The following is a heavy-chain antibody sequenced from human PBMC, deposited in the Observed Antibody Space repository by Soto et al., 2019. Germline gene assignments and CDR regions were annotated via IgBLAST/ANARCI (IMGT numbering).Heavy chain of an antibody. CDR1: GGSISSGDYY. CDR2: IYYSGST. J-gene: IGHJ6*02. Sequence: NPSETLSLTCTVSGGSISSGDYYWSWIRQPPGKGLEWIGYIYYSGSTYYNPSLKSRVTISVDTSKNQFSLKLSSVTAADTAVYYCARGLQPNNYYYYGMDVWGQGTTVTVSS. CDR3: ARGLQPNNYYYYGMDV. V-gene: IGHV4-30-4*01. D-gene: IGHD4-4*01.